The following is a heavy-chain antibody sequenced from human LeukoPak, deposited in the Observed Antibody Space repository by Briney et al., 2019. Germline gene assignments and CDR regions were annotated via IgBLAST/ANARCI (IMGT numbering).Heavy chain of an antibody. CDR3: AREGSQGSGSYFGY. V-gene: IGHV3-66*01. D-gene: IGHD3-10*01. CDR2: IYRDGST. J-gene: IGHJ4*02. CDR1: GFTVSSNY. Sequence: GGSLRLSCVASGFTVSSNYMSWVRQAPGKGLEWVSVIYRDGSTYNADSVKGRFTISRDNSKNTLYLQMNSLRAEDTAVYYCAREGSQGSGSYFGYWGQGTLVTVSS.